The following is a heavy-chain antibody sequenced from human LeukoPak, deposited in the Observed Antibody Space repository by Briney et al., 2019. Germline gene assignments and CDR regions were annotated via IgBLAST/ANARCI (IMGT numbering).Heavy chain of an antibody. D-gene: IGHD2-21*02. CDR3: ARSGGGDHFDY. CDR2: IKQDGSEK. V-gene: IGHV3-7*01. CDR1: GFTFRSYW. J-gene: IGHJ4*02. Sequence: GGSLRLSCAASGFTFRSYWMSWVRQAPGKGLEWVANIKQDGSEKYYVDSVKGRFSISRDNAKNSLYLQMNSLRAEDTAVYYCARSGGGDHFDYWGQGTLVTVSS.